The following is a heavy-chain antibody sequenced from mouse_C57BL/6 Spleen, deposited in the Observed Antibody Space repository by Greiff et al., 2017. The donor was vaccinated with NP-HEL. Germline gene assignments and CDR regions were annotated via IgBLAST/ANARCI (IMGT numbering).Heavy chain of an antibody. J-gene: IGHJ2*01. CDR3: ARGNYGSSWGYYFDY. Sequence: QVQLQQPGAELVKPGASVKLSCKASGYTFTSYWMHWVKQRPGQGLEWIGMIHPNSGSTNYNEKFKSKATLTVDKSSSTAYMQLSSLTSEDSAVYYCARGNYGSSWGYYFDYWGQGTTLTVSS. CDR2: IHPNSGST. V-gene: IGHV1-64*01. CDR1: GYTFTSYW. D-gene: IGHD1-1*01.